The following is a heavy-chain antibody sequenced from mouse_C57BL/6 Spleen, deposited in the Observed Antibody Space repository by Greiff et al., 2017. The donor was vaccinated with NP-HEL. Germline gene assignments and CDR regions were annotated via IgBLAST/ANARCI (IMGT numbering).Heavy chain of an antibody. D-gene: IGHD2-3*01. J-gene: IGHJ3*01. CDR3: ASRDGYYSWFAY. Sequence: QVQLQQSGAELVKPGASVKMSCKASGYTFTSYWITWVKQRPGQGLEWIGDIYPGSGSTNYNEKFKSKATLTVDTSSSTAYMQLSSLTSEDSAVYYCASRDGYYSWFAYWGQGTLVTVSA. CDR2: IYPGSGST. CDR1: GYTFTSYW. V-gene: IGHV1-55*01.